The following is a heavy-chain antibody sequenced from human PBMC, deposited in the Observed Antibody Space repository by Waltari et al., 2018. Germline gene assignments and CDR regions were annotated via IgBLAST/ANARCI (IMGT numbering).Heavy chain of an antibody. CDR1: GGSFSGYY. D-gene: IGHD6-13*01. V-gene: IGHV4-34*01. CDR3: GAGRRSSWYRTGWYFDL. J-gene: IGHJ2*01. CDR2: INHSGST. Sequence: QVQLQQWGAGLLKPSETLSLTCAVYGGSFSGYYWSWIRQPPGKGLECIGEINHSGSTNYNPSLKSRVTISVDTSKNQFSLKLSSVTAADTAVYYCGAGRRSSWYRTGWYFDLWGRGTLVTVSS.